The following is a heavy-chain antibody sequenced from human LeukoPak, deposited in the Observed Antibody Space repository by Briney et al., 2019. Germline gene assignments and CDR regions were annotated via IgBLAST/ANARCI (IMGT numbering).Heavy chain of an antibody. CDR2: INHSGST. V-gene: IGHV4-34*01. J-gene: IGHJ6*03. CDR1: GGSFSGYY. Sequence: SETLSLTCAVYGGSFSGYYWSWIRQPPGKGLEWIGEINHSGSTNYNPSLKSRVTISVDTSKNQFSLKLSSATAADTAVYYCARHNGITMVRGVKYMDVWGKGTTVTISS. D-gene: IGHD3-10*01. CDR3: ARHNGITMVRGVKYMDV.